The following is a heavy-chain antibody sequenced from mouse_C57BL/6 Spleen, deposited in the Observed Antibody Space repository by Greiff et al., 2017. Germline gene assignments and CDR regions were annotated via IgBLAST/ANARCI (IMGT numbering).Heavy chain of an antibody. V-gene: IGHV1-18*01. CDR3: ERGESCEYYFDY. CDR1: GYTFTDYN. Sequence: EVQLQQSGPELVKPGASVKIPCKASGYTFTDYNMDWVKQSHGKSLEWIGDINPNNGGTIYNQKFKGKATLTVDKSSSTAYMELRSLTSEDTAVYYCERGESCEYYFDYWGQGTTLTVSS. J-gene: IGHJ2*01. CDR2: INPNNGGT.